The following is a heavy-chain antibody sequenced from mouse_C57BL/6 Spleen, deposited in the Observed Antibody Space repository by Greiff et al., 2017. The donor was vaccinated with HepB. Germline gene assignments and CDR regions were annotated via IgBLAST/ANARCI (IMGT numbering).Heavy chain of an antibody. CDR3: AREVTTVVALDY. V-gene: IGHV5-4*01. Sequence: DVKLVESGGGLVKPGGSLKLSCAASGFTFSSYAMSWVRQTPEKRLEWVATISDGGSYTYYPDNVKGRFTISRDNAKNNLYLQMSHLKSEDTAMYYCAREVTTVVALDYWGQGTTLTVSS. CDR1: GFTFSSYA. J-gene: IGHJ2*01. D-gene: IGHD1-1*01. CDR2: ISDGGSYT.